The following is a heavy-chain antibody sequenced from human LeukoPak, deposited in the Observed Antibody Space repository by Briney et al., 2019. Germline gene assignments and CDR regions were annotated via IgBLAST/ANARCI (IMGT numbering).Heavy chain of an antibody. CDR1: GGSISTYY. V-gene: IGHV4-4*07. J-gene: IGHJ4*02. CDR2: TFTSGST. CDR3: ARSRVAYYFDY. Sequence: SETLSLTCTVSGGSISTYYWSWIRQPAGKGMEWIGRTFTSGSTNYNPSLKSRVTMSVDTSKNQFSLKLSSVTAADTAVYYCARSRVAYYFDYWGQGTLVTVSS.